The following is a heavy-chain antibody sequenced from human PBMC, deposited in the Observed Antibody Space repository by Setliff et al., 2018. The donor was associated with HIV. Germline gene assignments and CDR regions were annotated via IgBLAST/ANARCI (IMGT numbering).Heavy chain of an antibody. D-gene: IGHD3-16*01. Sequence: SVKVSCKASGGTFSSYAISWVRQAPGQGLEWMGGIIPIFGTANYAQKFQGRVTITADESTSTAYMELSSLRSEDTAVYFCASAGEMLTGKFYYWAQGTLVTVSS. J-gene: IGHJ4*02. CDR2: IIPIFGTA. CDR1: GGTFSSYA. V-gene: IGHV1-69*13. CDR3: ASAGEMLTGKFYY.